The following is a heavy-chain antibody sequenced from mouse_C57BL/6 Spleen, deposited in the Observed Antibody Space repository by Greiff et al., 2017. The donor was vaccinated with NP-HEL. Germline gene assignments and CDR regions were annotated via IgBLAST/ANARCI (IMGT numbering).Heavy chain of an antibody. CDR3: VRQELGVFDY. CDR2: IRSKSNNYAT. J-gene: IGHJ2*01. CDR1: GFSFNTYA. V-gene: IGHV10-1*01. Sequence: EVQLVESGGGLVQPKGSLKLSCAASGFSFNTYAMNWVRQAPGKGLEWVARIRSKSNNYATYYADSVKDRFTISRDDSESMLYLQMNNLKTEDTAVYYCVRQELGVFDYWGQGTTLTVSS. D-gene: IGHD4-1*01.